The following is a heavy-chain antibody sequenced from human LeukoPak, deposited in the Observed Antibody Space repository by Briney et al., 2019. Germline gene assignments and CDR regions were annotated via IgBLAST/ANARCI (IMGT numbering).Heavy chain of an antibody. CDR1: AFTFSNYA. J-gene: IGHJ6*02. CDR3: SGSMVRGGTYYYGMDV. CDR2: ISYDGSNK. D-gene: IGHD3-10*01. V-gene: IGHV3-30-3*01. Sequence: GGSLRLSCAASAFTFSNYAMHWGRQAPGKGLEWVTVISYDGSNKYYADSVKGRFTISRDNSKNTLYLQMNSLRAEDTAVYYCSGSMVRGGTYYYGMDVWGQGTTVTVSS.